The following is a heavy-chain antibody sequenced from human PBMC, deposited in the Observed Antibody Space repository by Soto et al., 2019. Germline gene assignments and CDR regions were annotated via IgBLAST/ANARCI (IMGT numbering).Heavy chain of an antibody. Sequence: SETLSLTCTVSGGSISSYYWSWIRQPPGKGLEWIGYIYCSGSTNYNPSLKSRVTISVDTSKNQFSLKLSSVTAADTAVYYCARARDYYDSSGYYPTRDWFDPWGQGTLVTVSS. D-gene: IGHD3-22*01. V-gene: IGHV4-59*01. CDR1: GGSISSYY. CDR2: IYCSGST. J-gene: IGHJ5*02. CDR3: ARARDYYDSSGYYPTRDWFDP.